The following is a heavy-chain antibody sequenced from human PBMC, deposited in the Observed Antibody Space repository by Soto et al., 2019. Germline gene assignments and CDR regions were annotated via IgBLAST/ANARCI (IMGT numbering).Heavy chain of an antibody. Sequence: EVQLVESGGGLVKPGGSLRLSCAASGFTFSSYSMNWVRQAPGKGLEWVSSISSSSSYIYYADSVRGRFTISRDNAKNSLYLQMNSLRAEDTAVYYCAREPGKGWFDPWGQGTLVTVSS. CDR3: AREPGKGWFDP. V-gene: IGHV3-21*01. CDR2: ISSSSSYI. J-gene: IGHJ5*02. CDR1: GFTFSSYS.